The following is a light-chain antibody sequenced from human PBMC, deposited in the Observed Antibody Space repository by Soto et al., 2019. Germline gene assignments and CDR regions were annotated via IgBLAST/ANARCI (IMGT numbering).Light chain of an antibody. Sequence: QSALTQPPSASGSPGQSVTISCTGTSSDIGGYDYVSWYQQHPGKAPKLIIYEVSKRPSGVPDRFSGSKSGNTASLTVSGLQAEDEADYYCSSFTSQSSLIFGGGTQLTVL. V-gene: IGLV2-8*01. CDR3: SSFTSQSSLI. CDR2: EVS. J-gene: IGLJ7*01. CDR1: SSDIGGYDY.